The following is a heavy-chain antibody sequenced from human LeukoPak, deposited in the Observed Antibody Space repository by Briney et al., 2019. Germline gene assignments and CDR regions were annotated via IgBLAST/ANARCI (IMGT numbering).Heavy chain of an antibody. CDR3: ARQLGKDAFDI. CDR2: IYYSGST. Sequence: SETLSLTCSVSGGSISSSNFNWGWIRQPPGKGLEWIGSIYYSGSTYYNPSLKSRLTISVDTSKNQFSLKLSSVTAADTAVYYCARQLGKDAFDIWGQGTMVTVSS. CDR1: GGSISSSNFN. D-gene: IGHD7-27*01. J-gene: IGHJ3*02. V-gene: IGHV4-39*07.